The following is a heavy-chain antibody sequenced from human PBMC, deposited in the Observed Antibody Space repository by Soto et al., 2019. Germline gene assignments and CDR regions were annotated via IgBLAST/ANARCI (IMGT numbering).Heavy chain of an antibody. Sequence: GGSLRLSCAASGFTFSSYGMHWVRQAPGKGLEWVAVISYDGSNKYYADSVKGRFTISRDNSKNTLYLQMNSLRAEDTAVYYGAKPSVGDTTIVYWGQGTLVNVSS. V-gene: IGHV3-30*18. J-gene: IGHJ4*02. CDR2: ISYDGSNK. D-gene: IGHD1-26*01. CDR1: GFTFSSYG. CDR3: AKPSVGDTTIVY.